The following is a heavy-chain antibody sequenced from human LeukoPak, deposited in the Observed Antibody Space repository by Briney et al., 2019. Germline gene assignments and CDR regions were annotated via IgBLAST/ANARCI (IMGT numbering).Heavy chain of an antibody. CDR2: ISGGGGST. Sequence: GGSLRLSCAASGFTFTSYSMNWVRQAPGKGLEWVPTISGGGGSTYYADSVKGRFTISRDNSKNTLYLQMNSLRAEDTAVYYCAKGGDDFWSGYSDYWGQGTLVTVSS. D-gene: IGHD3-3*01. V-gene: IGHV3-23*01. CDR1: GFTFTSYS. J-gene: IGHJ4*02. CDR3: AKGGDDFWSGYSDY.